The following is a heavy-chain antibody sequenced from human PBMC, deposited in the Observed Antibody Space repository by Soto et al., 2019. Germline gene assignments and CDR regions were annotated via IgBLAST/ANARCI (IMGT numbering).Heavy chain of an antibody. CDR3: AKEKWERGLLFDY. Sequence: PGGSLRLSCAASGFTFSSYGMHWVRQAPGKGLEWVAVISYDGSNKYYADSVKGRFTISRDNSKNTLYLQMNSLRAEDTAVYYCAKEKWERGLLFDYWGQGTLVTVSS. CDR1: GFTFSSYG. J-gene: IGHJ4*02. D-gene: IGHD1-1*01. V-gene: IGHV3-30*18. CDR2: ISYDGSNK.